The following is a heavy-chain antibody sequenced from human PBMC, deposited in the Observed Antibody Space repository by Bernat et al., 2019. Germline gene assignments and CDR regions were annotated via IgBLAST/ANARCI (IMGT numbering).Heavy chain of an antibody. J-gene: IGHJ5*02. Sequence: QVQLQQWGAGLLKPSETLSLTCAVYGGSFSGYYWSWIRQPPGKGLEWIGEINHSGSTNYNPSLKSRVTISVDTSKNQFSLKLSSVTAADTAVYYCARGRLKYYGSGSYYKPEGRLTLGFDPWGQGTLVTVSS. V-gene: IGHV4-34*01. D-gene: IGHD3-10*01. CDR3: ARGRLKYYGSGSYYKPEGRLTLGFDP. CDR2: INHSGST. CDR1: GGSFSGYY.